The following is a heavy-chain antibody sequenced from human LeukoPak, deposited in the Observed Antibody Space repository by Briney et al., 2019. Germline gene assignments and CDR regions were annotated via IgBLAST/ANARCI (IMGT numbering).Heavy chain of an antibody. CDR3: ASVGYSSSCYGYYYYYMDV. CDR2: IVPIFGTA. D-gene: IGHD6-13*01. CDR1: GGTFSSYA. V-gene: IGHV1-69*13. Sequence: SVKVSCKASGGTFSSYAISWVRQAAGQGLEWMGGIVPIFGTANYAQKFQGRVTITADESTSTAYMELSSLRSEDTAVYYCASVGYSSSCYGYYYYYMDVWGKGTTVTVSS. J-gene: IGHJ6*03.